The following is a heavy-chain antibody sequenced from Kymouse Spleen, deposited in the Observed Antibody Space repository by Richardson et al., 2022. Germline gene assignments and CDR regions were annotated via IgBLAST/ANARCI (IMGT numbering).Heavy chain of an antibody. CDR2: IYYSGST. CDR1: GGSISSYY. CDR3: ARVAVAGTHHAFDI. V-gene: IGHV4-59*01. D-gene: IGHD6-19*01. J-gene: IGHJ3*02. Sequence: QVQLQESGPGLVKPSETLSLTCTVSGGSISSYYWSWIRQPPGKGLEWIGYIYYSGSTNYNPSLKSRVTISVDTSKNQFSLKLSSVTAADTAVYYCARVAVAGTHHAFDIWGQGTMVTVSS.